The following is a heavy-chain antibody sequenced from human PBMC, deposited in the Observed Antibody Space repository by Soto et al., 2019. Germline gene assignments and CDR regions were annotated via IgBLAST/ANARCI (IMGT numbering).Heavy chain of an antibody. CDR1: GGSVRAPDW. CDR3: ARVRQGCSANNCYFDP. J-gene: IGHJ5*01. V-gene: IGHV4-4*02. D-gene: IGHD1-1*01. CDR2: VHISGHS. Sequence: PSETLSLTCTLSGGSVRAPDWWNWVRQSPDEGLEWIAEVHISGHSNYNPSLRSRVSVSMDSSKNQFYLNLNSVTAADTAIYYCARVRQGCSANNCYFDPWGQGTQVTVSS.